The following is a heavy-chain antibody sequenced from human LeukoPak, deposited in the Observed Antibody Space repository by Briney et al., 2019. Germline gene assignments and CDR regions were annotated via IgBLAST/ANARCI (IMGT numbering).Heavy chain of an antibody. CDR2: INWNGGST. Sequence: GGSLRLSCAVSGFTFDDYGMSWVRQAPGKGLEWVSGINWNGGSTGYADSVKGRFTISRVNAKNSLYLQMNSLRAEDTALYYXARERPAGMPWDYWGQGTLVTVSS. D-gene: IGHD2-2*01. CDR1: GFTFDDYG. CDR3: ARERPAGMPWDY. V-gene: IGHV3-20*04. J-gene: IGHJ4*02.